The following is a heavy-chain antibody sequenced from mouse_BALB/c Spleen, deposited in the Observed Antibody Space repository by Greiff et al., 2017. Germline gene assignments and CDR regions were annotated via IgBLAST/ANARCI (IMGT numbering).Heavy chain of an antibody. J-gene: IGHJ2*01. V-gene: IGHV1-80*01. D-gene: IGHD1-2*01. CDR3: ARRHYGFFDY. CDR2: IYPGDGDT. CDR1: GYAFSSYW. Sequence: QVHVKQSGAELVRPGSSVKISCKASGYAFSSYWMNWVKQRPGQGLEWIGQIYPGDGDTNYNGKFKGKATLTADKSSSTAYMQLSSLTSEDSAVYFCARRHYGFFDYWGQGTTLTVSS.